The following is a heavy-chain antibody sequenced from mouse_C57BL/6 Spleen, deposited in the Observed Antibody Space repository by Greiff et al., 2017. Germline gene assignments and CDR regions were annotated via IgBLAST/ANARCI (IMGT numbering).Heavy chain of an antibody. Sequence: QVQLQQSGAELVRPGTSVKVSCKASGYAFTNYLIEWVKQRPGPGLEWLGVINPGRGGTNYNEKFKGKATLTADKSSSTAYMQRSSLTSEDSAVYFCARSGATASPDYWGQGTTLTVSS. J-gene: IGHJ2*01. CDR2: INPGRGGT. CDR1: GYAFTNYL. V-gene: IGHV1-54*01. D-gene: IGHD1-2*01. CDR3: ARSGATASPDY.